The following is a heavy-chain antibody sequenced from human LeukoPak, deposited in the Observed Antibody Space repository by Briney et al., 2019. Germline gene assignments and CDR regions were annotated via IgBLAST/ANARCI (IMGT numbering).Heavy chain of an antibody. V-gene: IGHV4-39*07. Sequence: PSETLSLTCTVSGGSISSSSYYWGWIRQPPGKGLGWIGSIYYSGSTYYNPSLKSRVTISVDTSKNQFSLKVSSVTAADTAVYYCARQDWNYENWFDPWGQGTLVTVSS. CDR3: ARQDWNYENWFDP. D-gene: IGHD1-7*01. J-gene: IGHJ5*02. CDR1: GGSISSSSYY. CDR2: IYYSGST.